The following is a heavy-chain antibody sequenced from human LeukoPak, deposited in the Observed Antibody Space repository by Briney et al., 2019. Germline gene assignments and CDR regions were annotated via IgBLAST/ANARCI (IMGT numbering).Heavy chain of an antibody. J-gene: IGHJ6*02. V-gene: IGHV3-30*18. CDR3: AKDRSSGPHYYYGMDV. CDR2: ISYLGDDQ. Sequence: GGSLRLSCAASGFTFITYSMTWVRQAPGKGLEWVAVISYLGDDQFYAESVKGRFTISRDNSKKTVFLQMNSLRGEDTAAYYCAKDRSSGPHYYYGMDVWGRGTTVIVSS. CDR1: GFTFITYS. D-gene: IGHD6-25*01.